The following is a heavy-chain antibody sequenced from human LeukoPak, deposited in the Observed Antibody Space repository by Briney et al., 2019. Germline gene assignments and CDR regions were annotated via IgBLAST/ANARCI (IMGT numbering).Heavy chain of an antibody. D-gene: IGHD3-10*01. CDR2: ISGSGGGT. Sequence: GGSLTLVSAAWGCIFSGCAVSWLHQAPRKGLEWISAISGSGGGTYYADSVKGRFTISRDNSENTLYLQMNSMRAVDTAVYYCAIDLQFGDSPGNRFDYWGQGTLVTVSS. V-gene: IGHV3-23*01. J-gene: IGHJ4*02. CDR1: GCIFSGCA. CDR3: AIDLQFGDSPGNRFDY.